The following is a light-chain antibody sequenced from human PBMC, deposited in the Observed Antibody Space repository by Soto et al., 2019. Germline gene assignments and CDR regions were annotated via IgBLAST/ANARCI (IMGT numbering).Light chain of an antibody. V-gene: IGKV3-20*01. J-gene: IGKJ5*01. CDR3: QQYGSSQIT. CDR2: GAS. CDR1: QSLTNKY. Sequence: EIVLTQSPGTLSLSPGAGATLSCRASQSLTNKYLAWYQQQKPGQAHRLLIYGASSRATGIPDRFSGSGSGTAGTLTISRLDPEDFEVYDGQQYGSSQITFGQGTRLEI.